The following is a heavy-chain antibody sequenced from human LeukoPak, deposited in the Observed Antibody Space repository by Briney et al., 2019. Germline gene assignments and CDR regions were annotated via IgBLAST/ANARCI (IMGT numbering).Heavy chain of an antibody. Sequence: SETLSLTCTVSGGSISSYYWSWIRQPAGKGLEWIGRIYTSGSTNYNPSLKSRVTMSVDTSKNQFSLKLSSVTAANTAVYYCARDLNYDSTDDAFDIWGQGTMVTVSS. J-gene: IGHJ3*02. CDR1: GGSISSYY. V-gene: IGHV4-4*07. CDR3: ARDLNYDSTDDAFDI. D-gene: IGHD3-22*01. CDR2: IYTSGST.